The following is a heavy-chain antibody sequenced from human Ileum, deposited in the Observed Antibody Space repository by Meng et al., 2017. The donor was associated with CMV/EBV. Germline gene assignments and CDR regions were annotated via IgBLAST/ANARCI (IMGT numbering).Heavy chain of an antibody. CDR2: IRNKANSATT. V-gene: IGHV3-72*01. CDR3: AKVCLPGRHYGPFDY. D-gene: IGHD4-17*01. J-gene: IGHJ4*02. Sequence: GESLKISCAASGFTFSDHYMDWVRQAPGKGLEWVGRIRNKANSATTEYAASVKGRFTIKRDDSKNSLYLQMNSLKTEDTAVYFCAKVCLPGRHYGPFDYWGQGALVTVSS. CDR1: GFTFSDHY.